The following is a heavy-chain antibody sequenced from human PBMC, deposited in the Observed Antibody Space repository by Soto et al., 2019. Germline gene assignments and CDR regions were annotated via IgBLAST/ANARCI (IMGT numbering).Heavy chain of an antibody. Sequence: ASVKVSCKASGYKFINHYMHWVRQVPGVGLEWMGIINPNGGGTDYSQKFQGRVTMTRDTSANTVHMELSSLRSEDTGVYFCARDSSASATSYSFDNWGQGPLVTVSS. CDR2: INPNGGGT. CDR1: GYKFINHY. D-gene: IGHD6-25*01. CDR3: ARDSSASATSYSFDN. J-gene: IGHJ4*02. V-gene: IGHV1-46*01.